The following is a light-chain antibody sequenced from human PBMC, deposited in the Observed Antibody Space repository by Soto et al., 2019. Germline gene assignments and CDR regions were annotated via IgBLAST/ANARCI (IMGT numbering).Light chain of an antibody. J-gene: IGKJ1*01. CDR3: QQYNSYSGT. CDR2: KAS. CDR1: QSISSW. Sequence: DIQMTQSPSTLSASVGDRVTITCRASQSISSWLAWYQQKPGKAPKLLIYKASSLESGFPSRFSGSGSGTEFTLTISSLQPDDFATYYCQQYNSYSGTFGQVTMVEIK. V-gene: IGKV1-5*03.